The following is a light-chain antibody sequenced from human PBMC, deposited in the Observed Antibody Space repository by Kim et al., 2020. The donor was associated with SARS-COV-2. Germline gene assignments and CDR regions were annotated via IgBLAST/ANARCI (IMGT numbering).Light chain of an antibody. J-gene: IGKJ4*01. CDR1: QSGRNY. CDR3: QQRANWPLT. CDR2: DAS. V-gene: IGKV3-11*01. Sequence: LSPGTRATPSCRASQSGRNYLAWYQQKPGQAPRLLIYDASNRATGIPARFSGSGSGTDFTLTISSLEPEDFAVYYCQQRANWPLTFGGGTKVDIK.